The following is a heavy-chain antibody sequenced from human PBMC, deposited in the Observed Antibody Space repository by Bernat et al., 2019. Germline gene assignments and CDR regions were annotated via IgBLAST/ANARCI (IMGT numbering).Heavy chain of an antibody. CDR3: ARGQGGWLQIENAFDI. CDR1: GFTFSCYW. Sequence: EVQLVESGGGLVQPGGALRPSCAASGFTFSCYWMHWVRQAPGKGVVWVSRINSDGSSTSYADSVKGRFTISRDNAKNTLYLQMNSLRAEDTAVYYCARGQGGWLQIENAFDIWGQGTMVTVSS. J-gene: IGHJ3*02. V-gene: IGHV3-74*01. CDR2: INSDGSST. D-gene: IGHD5-24*01.